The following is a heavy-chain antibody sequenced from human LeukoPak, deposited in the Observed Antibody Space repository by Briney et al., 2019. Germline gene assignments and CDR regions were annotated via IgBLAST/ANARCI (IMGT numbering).Heavy chain of an antibody. Sequence: ASVKVSCKASGYTFNSHDINWVRQATGQGLEWMGWMNPYSGNTGYAQKFQGRVTITRNTSISTAYMELSSLRSEDTAVYYCARGVVVPAASNWFDPWGQGTLVTVSS. CDR2: MNPYSGNT. D-gene: IGHD2-2*01. CDR1: GYTFNSHD. J-gene: IGHJ5*02. V-gene: IGHV1-8*01. CDR3: ARGVVVPAASNWFDP.